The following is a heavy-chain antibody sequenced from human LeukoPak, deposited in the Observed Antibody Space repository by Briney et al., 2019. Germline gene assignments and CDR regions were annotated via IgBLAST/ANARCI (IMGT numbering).Heavy chain of an antibody. CDR3: ARQVSPSSAYSGKDWDY. CDR1: AGSISGSRYY. D-gene: IGHD5-12*01. CDR2: IYYSGTT. J-gene: IGHJ4*02. Sequence: PSETLSLTCTVSAGSISGSRYYWGWIRQPPGKGLEWIGSIYYSGTTHYNPSLKTRVTMSVDTSKSHFSLKLSSVTAADTAVYYCARQVSPSSAYSGKDWDYWGQGTLVTVSS. V-gene: IGHV4-39*01.